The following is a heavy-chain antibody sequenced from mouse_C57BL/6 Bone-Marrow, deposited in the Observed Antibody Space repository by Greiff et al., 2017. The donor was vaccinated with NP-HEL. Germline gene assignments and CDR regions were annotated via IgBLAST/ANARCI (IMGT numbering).Heavy chain of an antibody. V-gene: IGHV1-50*01. Sequence: QVQLQQPGAELVKPGASVKLSCKASGYTFTTYWMQWVKQRPGQGLEWIGAIDPSDSYTNYNHKLKGKATLTVDTSSSTANMQLSRLTSEDAAVYYCARKAYYGRSYEFAYWGQGTLVTVSA. D-gene: IGHD1-1*01. CDR1: GYTFTTYW. CDR3: ARKAYYGRSYEFAY. J-gene: IGHJ3*01. CDR2: IDPSDSYT.